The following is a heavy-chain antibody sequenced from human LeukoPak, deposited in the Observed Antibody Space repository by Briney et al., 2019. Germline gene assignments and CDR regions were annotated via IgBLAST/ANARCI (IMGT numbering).Heavy chain of an antibody. V-gene: IGHV3-23*01. CDR1: GFTFTSYA. Sequence: GGSLRLSCAASGFTFTSYAMGWVRQAPGKGLEWVSTISSSGESTYYAYSVKGRFTISRDNSKYTLYLQMSSLRAEDTAVYYCAKGGSSWSRFDYWGQGTLVTVSS. CDR3: AKGGSSWSRFDY. CDR2: ISSSGEST. J-gene: IGHJ4*02. D-gene: IGHD6-13*01.